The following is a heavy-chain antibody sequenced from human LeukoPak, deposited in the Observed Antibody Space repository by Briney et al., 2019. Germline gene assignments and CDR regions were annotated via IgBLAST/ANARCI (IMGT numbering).Heavy chain of an antibody. CDR3: ARDTGHQLSRRNYYAMDV. Sequence: SETLSLTCTVSGGSISSSSSYWGWIRQPPGRGLEWIGSIYYSGSTYYNPSLKSRVTISVDTSKNQFSLKVSSVTAADTAVYYCARDTGHQLSRRNYYAMDVWGQGTTVTVSS. CDR2: IYYSGST. J-gene: IGHJ6*02. CDR1: GGSISSSSSY. V-gene: IGHV4-39*07. D-gene: IGHD2-2*01.